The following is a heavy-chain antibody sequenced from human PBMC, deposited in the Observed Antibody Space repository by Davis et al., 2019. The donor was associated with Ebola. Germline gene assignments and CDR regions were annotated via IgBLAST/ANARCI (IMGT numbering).Heavy chain of an antibody. V-gene: IGHV4-31*03. J-gene: IGHJ6*03. D-gene: IGHD3-22*01. Sequence: PSETLSPTCTVSGGPISPGGLSWTSIRQHPGKGLEWIGYIYYSGSTYYKPSLKSRVTISLDTSKNQFSLNLYSVTAADTAVYYCARDLRYDSSGYDYYFYMDVWGKGTTVTVSS. CDR1: GGPISPGGLS. CDR3: ARDLRYDSSGYDYYFYMDV. CDR2: IYYSGST.